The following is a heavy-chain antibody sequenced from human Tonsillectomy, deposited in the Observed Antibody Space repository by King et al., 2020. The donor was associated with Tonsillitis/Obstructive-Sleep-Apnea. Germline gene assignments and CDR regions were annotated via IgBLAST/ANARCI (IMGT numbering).Heavy chain of an antibody. D-gene: IGHD3-9*01. CDR3: ARRIDSGSYRILTYAHSNYNYYMDG. CDR1: GYFFSNFW. V-gene: IGHV5-51*01. Sequence: QLVQSGAEVKKPGESLKISCKASGYFFSNFWIGWVRQMPGKGLEWLGIIYPGNCNVKYNPPFQAPGPISSDVSLSTAYLGWCSLKASDTAMYFCARRIDSGSYRILTYAHSNYNYYMDGGGTGTTVTVS. CDR2: IYPGNCNV. J-gene: IGHJ6*03.